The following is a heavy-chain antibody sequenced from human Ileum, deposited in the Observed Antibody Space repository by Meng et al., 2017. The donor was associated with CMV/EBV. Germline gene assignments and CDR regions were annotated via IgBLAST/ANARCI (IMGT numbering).Heavy chain of an antibody. J-gene: IGHJ4*02. CDR3: ALSYGANQPFDS. CDR2: IYRGGSP. V-gene: IGHV3-53*01. D-gene: IGHD4-17*01. CDR1: GFFVSNTY. Sequence: SCAGSGFFVSNTYINWVRQAPGKGLEWVSVIYRGGSPFYTDSVKGRFTISRDISKNTVSLQMNSLRVEDTAVYYCALSYGANQPFDSWGLGTLVTVSS.